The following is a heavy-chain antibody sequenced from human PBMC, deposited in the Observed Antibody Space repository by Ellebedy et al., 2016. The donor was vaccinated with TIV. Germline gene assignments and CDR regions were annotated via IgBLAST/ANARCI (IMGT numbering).Heavy chain of an antibody. J-gene: IGHJ6*02. D-gene: IGHD3-22*01. V-gene: IGHV4-59*01. CDR2: IYYSGST. CDR1: GGSTSSYY. Sequence: GSLRLXXTVSGGSTSSYYWSWIRQPPGKGLEWIGYIYYSGSTNYNPSLKSRVTISVDTSKNQFSLKLSSVTAADTAVYYCARGTGLYGMDVWGQGTTVTVSS. CDR3: ARGTGLYGMDV.